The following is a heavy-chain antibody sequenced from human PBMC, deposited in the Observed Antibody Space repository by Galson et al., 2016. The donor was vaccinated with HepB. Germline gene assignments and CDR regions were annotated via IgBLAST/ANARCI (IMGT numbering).Heavy chain of an antibody. Sequence: SVKVSCKASGGTVSTYTISWVRQAPGQGLEWMGGIIPEFGTTNYAQTFQGRVTMNADKSTDTANMELSSLTFEDAAVYYCARIGGGEGLMAWDDHWGQGTLVTVSS. D-gene: IGHD2-8*01. V-gene: IGHV1-69*06. J-gene: IGHJ4*02. CDR1: GGTVSTYT. CDR2: IIPEFGTT. CDR3: ARIGGGEGLMAWDDH.